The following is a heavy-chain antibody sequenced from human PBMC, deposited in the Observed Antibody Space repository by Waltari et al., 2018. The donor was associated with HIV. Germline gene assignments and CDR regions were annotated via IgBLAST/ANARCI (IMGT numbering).Heavy chain of an antibody. V-gene: IGHV1-69*01. CDR3: ASGGGNYYGSGSYYNSY. CDR1: GGTFSSYA. J-gene: IGHJ4*02. D-gene: IGHD3-10*01. Sequence: QVQLVQSGAEVKKPGSSVKVSCKASGGTFSSYAISWVRQAPGKGLEWMGGIIPIFGTANYAQKFQGRVTITADESTSTAYMELSSLRSEDTAVYYCASGGGNYYGSGSYYNSYWGQGTLVTVSS. CDR2: IIPIFGTA.